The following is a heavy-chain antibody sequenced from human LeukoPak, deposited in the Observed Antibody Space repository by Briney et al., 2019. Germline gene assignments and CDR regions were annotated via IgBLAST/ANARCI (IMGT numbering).Heavy chain of an antibody. J-gene: IGHJ4*02. V-gene: IGHV3-7*05. Sequence: GGSLRLSCAASGFTFSSQWVNWVRQAPGKGLEWVANIKQDGSEENYVDSAKGRFIISRDNAKNSVYLQMNSLRAEDTSVYYCASGSGWLIDYWGQGTLVTVSS. CDR3: ASGSGWLIDY. CDR1: GFTFSSQW. D-gene: IGHD6-19*01. CDR2: IKQDGSEE.